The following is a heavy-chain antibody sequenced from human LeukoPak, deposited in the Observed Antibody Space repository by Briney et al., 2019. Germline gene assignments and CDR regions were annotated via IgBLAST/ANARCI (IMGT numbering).Heavy chain of an antibody. D-gene: IGHD3-9*01. CDR2: INHSGST. CDR1: GGSFSGYY. CDR3: ARDTNYDILTGYPQGVWYFDL. J-gene: IGHJ2*01. V-gene: IGHV4-34*01. Sequence: SETLSLTCAVYGGSFSGYYWSWIRQPPGKGLEWIGEINHSGSTNYNPSLKSRVTISVDTSKNQFSLKLSSVTAADTAVYYCARDTNYDILTGYPQGVWYFDLWGRGTLVTVSS.